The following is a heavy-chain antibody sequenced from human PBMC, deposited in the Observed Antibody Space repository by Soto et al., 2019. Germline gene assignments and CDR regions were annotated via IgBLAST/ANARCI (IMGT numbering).Heavy chain of an antibody. D-gene: IGHD2-8*01. Sequence: GGSLRLSCVASGFTFSSYGMHWVRQAPGKGLEWVAVMSYDGSHEYYADSVKGRFTISRDNSKTILYLQMNSLRLEDTAVYYCAKGSVLRVVEEPLAILGGVDVWGQGAMVTVYS. CDR3: AKGSVLRVVEEPLAILGGVDV. V-gene: IGHV3-33*06. J-gene: IGHJ6*02. CDR1: GFTFSSYG. CDR2: MSYDGSHE.